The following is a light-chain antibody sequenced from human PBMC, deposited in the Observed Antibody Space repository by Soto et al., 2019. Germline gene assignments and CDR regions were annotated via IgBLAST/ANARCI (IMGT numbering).Light chain of an antibody. V-gene: IGKV3-15*01. Sequence: IVMTQSPATLSVSPGERATLSCRASQNINSNVAWYQQRPGQAPRLLIYRASTRATGIPARFSGSGSGTEFTLTISSLQSEDFAVYYCQQYNNWPRTFGQGTKVDIK. CDR1: QNINSN. CDR3: QQYNNWPRT. J-gene: IGKJ1*01. CDR2: RAS.